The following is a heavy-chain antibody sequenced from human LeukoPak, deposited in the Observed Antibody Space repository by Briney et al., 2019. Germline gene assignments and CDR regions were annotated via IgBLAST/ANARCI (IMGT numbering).Heavy chain of an antibody. V-gene: IGHV4-34*01. J-gene: IGHJ4*02. CDR1: GGSFSGYY. Sequence: SETLSLTCAVYGGSFSGYYGSWIRQPPGKGLEWIGEINHSGSTNYNPSLKSRVTISVDTSKNQFSLKLSSVTAADTAVYYCARGPNTAMEFDYWGQGTLVTVSS. D-gene: IGHD5-18*01. CDR2: INHSGST. CDR3: ARGPNTAMEFDY.